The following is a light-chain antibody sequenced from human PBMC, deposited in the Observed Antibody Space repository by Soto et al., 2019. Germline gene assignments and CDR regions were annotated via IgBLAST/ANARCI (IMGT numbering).Light chain of an antibody. V-gene: IGKV3-11*01. CDR3: QQRSKWRVT. CDR1: QSVSIK. CDR2: DAS. Sequence: LTQSPSTLPLSLGERVTLTCRASQSVSIKSAWYQQKIGQAPRLLTYDASNRVTGIPARFSASGLGTDFTLTITSLEPEEFAVYFCQQRSKWRVTFGGGTKVDIK. J-gene: IGKJ4*01.